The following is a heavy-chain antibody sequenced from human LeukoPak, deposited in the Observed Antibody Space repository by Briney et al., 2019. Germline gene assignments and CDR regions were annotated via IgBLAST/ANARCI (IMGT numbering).Heavy chain of an antibody. CDR1: GFTFSSYG. D-gene: IGHD3-22*01. CDR3: VKTYYYDSSGYPFNFDY. Sequence: GGSLRLSCAASGFTFSSYGMHWVRQAPGKGLEWVAFILFDGSNKYYADSVKGRFTISRDNSKNTLFLQMNSLRAEDTAVYYCVKTYYYDSSGYPFNFDYWGQGTLVTVSS. CDR2: ILFDGSNK. J-gene: IGHJ4*02. V-gene: IGHV3-30*02.